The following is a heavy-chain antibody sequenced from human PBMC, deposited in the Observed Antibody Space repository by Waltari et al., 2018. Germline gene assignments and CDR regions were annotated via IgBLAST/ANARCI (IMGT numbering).Heavy chain of an antibody. D-gene: IGHD1-1*01. J-gene: IGHJ4*02. CDR2: LYFSGNT. Sequence: QLQLQESGPGLVKPSETLSLTCTVSGASITIRNYYWGWIRQSPGKGLEWLGSLYFSGNTYYNPSLGSRLTMSVATSKNQFYLRLNSVTAADRGVYYCTRHTTALAGTFSEFDYWGQGTLVAVSS. CDR3: TRHTTALAGTFSEFDY. V-gene: IGHV4-39*01. CDR1: GASITIRNYY.